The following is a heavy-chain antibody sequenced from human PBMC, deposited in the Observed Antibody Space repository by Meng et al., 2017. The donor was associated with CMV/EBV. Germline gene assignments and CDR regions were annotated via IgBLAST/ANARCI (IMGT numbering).Heavy chain of an antibody. D-gene: IGHD6-19*01. CDR2: IKSKSVGGTT. J-gene: IGHJ4*02. V-gene: IGHV3-15*01. CDR1: GFTFSNGW. CDR3: TVRIAVAGTIDY. Sequence: GESLKISCVASGFTFSNGWMNWVRQAPGKGLEWVARIKSKSVGGTTDYAAPVMGRFSISRDDSKNTLHLQMNSLKIEDTAVYYCTVRIAVAGTIDYWGQGTLVTVSS.